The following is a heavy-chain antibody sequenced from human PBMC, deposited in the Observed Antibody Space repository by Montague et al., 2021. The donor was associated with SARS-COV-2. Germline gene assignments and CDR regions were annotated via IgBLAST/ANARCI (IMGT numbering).Heavy chain of an antibody. Sequence: SETLSLTCTVSGGSISSYYWSWIRQPPGKGLEWIGYIYYSGSTNYNPSLKSRVTISVDTSKNQFSLKLSSVTAADTAVYYCARQYYDNSGEDAFDIWGQGTMVTVSS. CDR1: GGSISSYY. V-gene: IGHV4-59*08. D-gene: IGHD3-22*01. CDR3: ARQYYDNSGEDAFDI. CDR2: IYYSGST. J-gene: IGHJ3*02.